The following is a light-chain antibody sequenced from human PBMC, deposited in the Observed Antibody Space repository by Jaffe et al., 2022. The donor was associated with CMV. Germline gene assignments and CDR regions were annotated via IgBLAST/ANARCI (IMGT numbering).Light chain of an antibody. V-gene: IGLV1-40*01. Sequence: QSVLTQTPSVSGAPGQRVTISCTGSSSNIGAGYDVHWYQQSPGTAPKLLISGNSNRPSGVPDRFSGSKSGASASLAITGLQAEDEADYYCQSYDISLSGLVFGGGTKLTVL. CDR1: SSNIGAGYD. CDR2: GNS. CDR3: QSYDISLSGLV. J-gene: IGLJ2*01.